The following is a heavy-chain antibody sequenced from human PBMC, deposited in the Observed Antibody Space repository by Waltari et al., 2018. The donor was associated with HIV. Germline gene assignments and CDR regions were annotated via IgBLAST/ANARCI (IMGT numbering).Heavy chain of an antibody. V-gene: IGHV1-8*01. D-gene: IGHD3-3*01. CDR2: MNPNSGNT. CDR3: ARVTIVDRTFDS. J-gene: IGHJ4*01. Sequence: QVQLVQSGAEVKKPGASVKVSCEASGYSFKRYDINWVRQATGQGLEWMGWMNPNSGNTGYAQKFQGRVTMTRNTSINTAYMDLSSLTSDDTAIYYCARVTIVDRTFDSWGQGTLITVSS. CDR1: GYSFKRYD.